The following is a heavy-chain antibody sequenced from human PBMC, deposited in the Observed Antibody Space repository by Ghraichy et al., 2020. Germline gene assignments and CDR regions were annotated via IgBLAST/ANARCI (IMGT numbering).Heavy chain of an antibody. CDR3: ARMLLWFGDYNFDY. J-gene: IGHJ4*02. Sequence: GGSLRLSCAASGFTFSSYWMSWVRQAPGKGLEWVANIKQDGSEKYYVDSVKGRFTISRDNAKNSLYLQMNSLRAEDTAVYYCARMLLWFGDYNFDYWGQGTLVTVSS. V-gene: IGHV3-7*03. CDR1: GFTFSSYW. CDR2: IKQDGSEK. D-gene: IGHD3-10*01.